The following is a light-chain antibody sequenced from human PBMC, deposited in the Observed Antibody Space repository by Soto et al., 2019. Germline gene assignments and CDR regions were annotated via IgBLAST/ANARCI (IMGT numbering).Light chain of an antibody. CDR1: QSISSY. CDR2: DAS. CDR3: QQYTGPPTP. V-gene: IGKV3-11*01. J-gene: IGKJ5*01. Sequence: EIGLTQSPATLSLSPGERATLSCRASQSISSYLAWYQQKPGQAPRLLIYDASNRAAGIPDRFSGSGSGTDFTLTITRLEPEDSAVYFCQQYTGPPTPFGQGTRLEIK.